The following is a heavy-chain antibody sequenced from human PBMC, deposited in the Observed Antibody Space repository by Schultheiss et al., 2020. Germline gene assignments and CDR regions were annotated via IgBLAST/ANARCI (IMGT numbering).Heavy chain of an antibody. J-gene: IGHJ3*02. V-gene: IGHV3-9*01. CDR3: AKHCSSGPADAFDI. D-gene: IGHD2-2*01. Sequence: GGSLRLSCAASGFTFDDYAMHWVRQAPGKGLEWVSGISWNSGSIGYADSVKGRFTISRDNSKNTLYLQMNSLRAEDTAVYYCAKHCSSGPADAFDIWGQGTMVTVSS. CDR1: GFTFDDYA. CDR2: ISWNSGSI.